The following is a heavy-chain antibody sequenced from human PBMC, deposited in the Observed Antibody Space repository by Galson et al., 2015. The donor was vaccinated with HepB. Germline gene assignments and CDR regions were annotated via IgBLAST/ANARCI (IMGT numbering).Heavy chain of an antibody. D-gene: IGHD7-27*01. V-gene: IGHV3-21*01. CDR3: TKELGNAFEI. J-gene: IGHJ3*02. CDR2: ISSGSSYI. Sequence: SLRLSCAASGFTFSGYTMSWVRQAPGKGLEWVSSISSGSSYIHDADSVKGRFTISRDNAKNSLYLQMNSLRAEDTALYYRTKELGNAFEIWGQGTMVSVSS. CDR1: GFTFSGYT.